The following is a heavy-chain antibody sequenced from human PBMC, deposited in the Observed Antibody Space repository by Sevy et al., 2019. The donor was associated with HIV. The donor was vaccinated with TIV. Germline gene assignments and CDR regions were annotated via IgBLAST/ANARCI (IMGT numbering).Heavy chain of an antibody. D-gene: IGHD3-9*01. V-gene: IGHV4-61*01. J-gene: IGHJ6*02. Sequence: SETLSLTCSVSGASVSAANDYWTWIRQPPGRGLEWIGYVYYFGTTNYNPSLKSRVTISLDTSKKQFSLKLSSVTAADTAVYYCARDQYYDFVTGLYAIDVWGQGTTVTVSS. CDR2: VYYFGTT. CDR1: GASVSAANDY. CDR3: ARDQYYDFVTGLYAIDV.